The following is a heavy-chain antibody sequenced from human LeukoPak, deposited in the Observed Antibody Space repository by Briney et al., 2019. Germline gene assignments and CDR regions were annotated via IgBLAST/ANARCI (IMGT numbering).Heavy chain of an antibody. V-gene: IGHV3-72*01. D-gene: IGHD6-19*01. CDR1: GFTFSDHF. J-gene: IGHJ4*02. CDR3: VRVGSVAGSDYLDY. CDR2: SRNKAKSYTT. Sequence: PGGSLSLSCAVSGFTFSDHFLDWVRQAPGKGLEWVGRSRNKAKSYTTEYAASVKGRLTISRDDSKNSLYLQMNNLRTEDTAVYYCVRVGSVAGSDYLDYWGQGTLVTVSS.